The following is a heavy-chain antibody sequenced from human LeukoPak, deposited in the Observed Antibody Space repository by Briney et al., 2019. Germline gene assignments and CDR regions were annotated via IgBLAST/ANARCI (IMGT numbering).Heavy chain of an antibody. CDR2: IYYSGST. CDR1: GGSISSSSYY. J-gene: IGHJ4*02. V-gene: IGHV4-39*01. Sequence: PSETLSLTCTVSGGSISSSSYYWGWIRQPPGKGLEWFGSIYYSGSTYYNPTLKSRVTISVDTSKNQFSLKLSSVTAADTAVYYCARQWGHYDFWSGFQYYFDYWGQGTLVTVSS. CDR3: ARQWGHYDFWSGFQYYFDY. D-gene: IGHD3-3*01.